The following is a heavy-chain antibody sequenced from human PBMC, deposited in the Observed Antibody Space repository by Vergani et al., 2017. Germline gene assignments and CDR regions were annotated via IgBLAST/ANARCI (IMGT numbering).Heavy chain of an antibody. CDR3: ASGKYYSDSTSHFRGRYFDV. Sequence: QLQLQESGPRLVKPSETLSLTCTVSGDSIISRSYYWGWLRQPPGKGLEWIGRIYNSGNGDSSSSLKSRVTMSADTSKHQFSLRLTSVTAADTAVYYCASGKYYSDSTSHFRGRYFDVWGRGTLVTVPS. J-gene: IGHJ2*01. V-gene: IGHV4-39*01. CDR2: IYNSGNG. CDR1: GDSIISRSYY. D-gene: IGHD3-16*01.